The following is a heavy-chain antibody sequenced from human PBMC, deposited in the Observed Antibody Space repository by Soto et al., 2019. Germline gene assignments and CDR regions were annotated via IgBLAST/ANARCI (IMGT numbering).Heavy chain of an antibody. CDR1: GFTFSSYG. V-gene: IGHV3-33*01. Sequence: GGSLRLSCAASGFTFSSYGMHLVRQAPGKGLEWVAFIWYDGSNKYYADSVKGRFTISRDNSKNTLYLQMNSLRAEDTAVYYCAREWLRDAFDIWAQGTMVTVSS. J-gene: IGHJ3*02. CDR2: IWYDGSNK. D-gene: IGHD5-12*01. CDR3: AREWLRDAFDI.